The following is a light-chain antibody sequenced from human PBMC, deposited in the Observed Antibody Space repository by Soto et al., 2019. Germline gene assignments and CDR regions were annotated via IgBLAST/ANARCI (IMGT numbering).Light chain of an antibody. J-gene: IGKJ1*01. Sequence: DIQMTQSPSTLSASVGDRVTITCRASQSISGSLAWYQQKPGKAPRLLIYEASNLKSAVPSRFSGSGSGTEYTLTISRLQPDDSASYYCQQYSGYWTFGQGTRVEIK. CDR3: QQYSGYWT. V-gene: IGKV1-5*03. CDR1: QSISGS. CDR2: EAS.